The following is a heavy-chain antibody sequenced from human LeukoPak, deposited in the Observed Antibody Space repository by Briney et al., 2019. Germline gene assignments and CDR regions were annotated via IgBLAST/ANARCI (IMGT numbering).Heavy chain of an antibody. D-gene: IGHD3-10*01. V-gene: IGHV1-2*02. CDR2: INPNSGGT. CDR1: GYTFTGYY. J-gene: IGHJ6*03. CDR3: ARGTPFGSGSYYYYYYMDV. Sequence: GASVKVSCKASGYTFTGYYMHWVRQAPGQGLEWMGWINPNSGGTNYAQKFQGRVTMTRDTSISTAYMELSRLRSDDTAVYYCARGTPFGSGSYYYYYYMDVWGKGTTVTVSS.